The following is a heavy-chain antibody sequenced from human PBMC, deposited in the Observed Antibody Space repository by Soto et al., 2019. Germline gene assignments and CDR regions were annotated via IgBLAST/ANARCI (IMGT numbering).Heavy chain of an antibody. V-gene: IGHV3-33*01. Sequence: QVQLVESGGGVVQPGRSLRLSCAASGFTFSSYGMHWVRQAPGKGLEWVAVIWYDGSNKYYADSVKGQFTISRDNSKNTLYLQMNSLRAEDTAVYYCARDRKYQLLYYMDVWGKGTTVTVSS. CDR1: GFTFSSYG. D-gene: IGHD2-2*01. CDR3: ARDRKYQLLYYMDV. J-gene: IGHJ6*03. CDR2: IWYDGSNK.